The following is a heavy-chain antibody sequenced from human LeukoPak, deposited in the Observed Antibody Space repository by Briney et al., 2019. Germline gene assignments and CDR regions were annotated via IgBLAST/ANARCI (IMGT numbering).Heavy chain of an antibody. CDR2: IWHSGTT. J-gene: IGHJ4*02. CDR1: GGSIRSNY. V-gene: IGHV4-59*01. Sequence: SETLSLTCTVSGGSIRSNYWSWIRQAPEKRLEWIGYIWHSGTTTYNPSLESRVTISVDTSKNQFSLRLSSVTAADTAVYYCARVRSSAGPFDYWGQGTRVTVSS. D-gene: IGHD3-22*01. CDR3: ARVRSSAGPFDY.